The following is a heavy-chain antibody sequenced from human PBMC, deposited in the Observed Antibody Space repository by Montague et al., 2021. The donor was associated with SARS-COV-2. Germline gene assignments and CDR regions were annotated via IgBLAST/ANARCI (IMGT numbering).Heavy chain of an antibody. CDR1: GGSISSGGYY. V-gene: IGHV4-31*03. CDR2: TYYSGST. Sequence: TLSLTCTVSGGSISSGGYYWSWMRQHPGKGLEWIGYTYYSGSTYYNPSLKSRVTISVDTSKNQFSLKMSSVTAADTAVYYCARSPEPMIILIITSLNWYFALWGRGTLVTVSS. CDR3: ARSPEPMIILIITSLNWYFAL. J-gene: IGHJ2*01. D-gene: IGHD3-22*01.